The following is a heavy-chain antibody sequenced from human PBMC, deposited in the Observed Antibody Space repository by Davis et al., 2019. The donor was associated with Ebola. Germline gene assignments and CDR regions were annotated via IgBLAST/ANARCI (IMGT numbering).Heavy chain of an antibody. D-gene: IGHD3-10*01. CDR2: ISYDGSNN. CDR3: ARDQDGSGSYSYYGMDV. J-gene: IGHJ6*02. V-gene: IGHV3-30*04. CDR1: GFTFSSYV. Sequence: PGGSLRLSCAASGFTFSSYVMHWVRQAPGKGLEWVAVISYDGSNNHYADSVKGRFTISRDNSKNTLYLQMNSLRAEDTAVYYCARDQDGSGSYSYYGMDVWGQGTTVTVSS.